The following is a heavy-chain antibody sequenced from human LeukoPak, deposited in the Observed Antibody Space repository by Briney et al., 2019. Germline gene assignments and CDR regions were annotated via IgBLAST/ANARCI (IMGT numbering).Heavy chain of an antibody. V-gene: IGHV3-48*02. J-gene: IGHJ4*02. CDR1: GFTFNTDT. CDR3: ARGYLYFDY. Sequence: PGGSLRLSCAASGFTFNTDTMNWVRQAPGKGLEWVAYISTSSSTIYYADPVKGRFTISRDNAKNSLYLQMHSLRDEDTAVYYCARGYLYFDYWGQGTLVTVSS. D-gene: IGHD2-2*01. CDR2: ISTSSSTI.